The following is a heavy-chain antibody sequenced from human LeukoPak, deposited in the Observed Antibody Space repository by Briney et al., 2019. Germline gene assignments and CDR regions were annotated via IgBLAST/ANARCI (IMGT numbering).Heavy chain of an antibody. Sequence: ASVKVSCKASGYTFTSYDINWVRQATGQGLERMGWMNPNSGNTGYAQKFQGRVTITRNTSISTAYMELSSLRSEDTAVYYCARGRTYVYYDFWSGYQNYYFMDVWGKGTTVTVSS. CDR2: MNPNSGNT. CDR3: ARGRTYVYYDFWSGYQNYYFMDV. D-gene: IGHD3-3*01. J-gene: IGHJ6*03. V-gene: IGHV1-8*03. CDR1: GYTFTSYD.